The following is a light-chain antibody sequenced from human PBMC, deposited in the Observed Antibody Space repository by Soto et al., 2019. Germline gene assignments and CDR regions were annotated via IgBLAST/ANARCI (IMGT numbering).Light chain of an antibody. CDR3: QQYGSSST. Sequence: EIVMTQAPATLSVSPGERATLSCRSSQGVSSNLAWYQQKPGQAPRLLIYGASTRATGIPARFSGSGSATELTLTISSLPSEDFAVYYCQQYGSSSTFGQGTRLEIK. V-gene: IGKV3-15*01. CDR1: QGVSSN. CDR2: GAS. J-gene: IGKJ5*01.